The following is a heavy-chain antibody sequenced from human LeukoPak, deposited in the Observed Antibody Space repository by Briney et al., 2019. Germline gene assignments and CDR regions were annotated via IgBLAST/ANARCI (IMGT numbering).Heavy chain of an antibody. J-gene: IGHJ4*02. D-gene: IGHD4-17*01. CDR3: ARQVTTALSYFDY. CDR2: IYYSGST. CDR1: GYSISSGYY. Sequence: SETLSLTCTVSGYSISSGYYWGWIRQPPGKGLEWIGSIYYSGSTYYNPSLKSRVTISVDTSKNQFSLKLSSVTAADTAVYYCARQVTTALSYFDYWGQGTLVTVSS. V-gene: IGHV4-38-2*02.